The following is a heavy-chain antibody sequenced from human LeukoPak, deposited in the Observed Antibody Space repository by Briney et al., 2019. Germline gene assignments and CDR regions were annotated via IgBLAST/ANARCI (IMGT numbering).Heavy chain of an antibody. D-gene: IGHD1-26*01. V-gene: IGHV3-74*01. CDR3: AKGEYGGAVDYYYYGMDV. Sequence: GGSLRLSCAASGFTFSSYWMHWVRHAPGKGLVWVSRINSDGSSTTYADSVKGRFTISRDNAKNTLYLQMNSLRAEDTAVYYCAKGEYGGAVDYYYYGMDVWGQGTTVTVSS. CDR2: INSDGSST. CDR1: GFTFSSYW. J-gene: IGHJ6*02.